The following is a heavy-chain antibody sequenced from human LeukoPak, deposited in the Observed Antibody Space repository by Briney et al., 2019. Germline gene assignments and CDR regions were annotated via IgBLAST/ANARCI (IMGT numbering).Heavy chain of an antibody. CDR1: GYTFSDYY. CDR2: INPNSGGT. CDR3: TFRPHSGSYYGAFDY. D-gene: IGHD3-22*01. Sequence: ASVKVSCKASGYTFSDYYMHWMRQAPGQGFEWMGWINPNSGGTNYAQNFQGRVTMTRDTSISTAYMELSRLESDDTAVYYCTFRPHSGSYYGAFDYWGQGTLVTVSS. V-gene: IGHV1-2*02. J-gene: IGHJ4*02.